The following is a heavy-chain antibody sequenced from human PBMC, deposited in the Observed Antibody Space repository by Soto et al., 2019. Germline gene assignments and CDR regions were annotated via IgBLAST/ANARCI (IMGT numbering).Heavy chain of an antibody. J-gene: IGHJ5*01. V-gene: IGHV4-59*01. Sequence: SVTMSVTCSVSGGSRIQFYGNWIRQTPGKGLEWIGCVYYTGRTNVNPSFKSRVSMSVDTSKNQFSLNLNSATAADTATYYCAKGMPTIHSTWFGSWGPGTLVTVSS. D-gene: IGHD3-9*01. CDR2: VYYTGRT. CDR1: GGSRIQFY. CDR3: AKGMPTIHSTWFGS.